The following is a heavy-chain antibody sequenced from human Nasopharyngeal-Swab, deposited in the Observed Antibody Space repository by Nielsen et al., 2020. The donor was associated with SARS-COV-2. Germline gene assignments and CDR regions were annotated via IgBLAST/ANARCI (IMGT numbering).Heavy chain of an antibody. V-gene: IGHV1-69*04. J-gene: IGHJ5*02. CDR2: IIPMRGIA. Sequence: SVKVSCKASGGTFRSQGISWVRQAPGQGLEWRGRIIPMRGIANYAQKFQGRVTITADKSTSTVYMDLSSLRSEDTAVYYCARGPDPALKFDPWGQGTLVAVSS. CDR3: ARGPDPALKFDP. CDR1: GGTFRSQG. D-gene: IGHD5-18*01.